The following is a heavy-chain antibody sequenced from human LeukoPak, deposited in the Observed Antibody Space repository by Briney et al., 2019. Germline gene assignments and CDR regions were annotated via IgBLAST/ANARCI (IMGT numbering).Heavy chain of an antibody. CDR2: IYWNDHK. CDR3: AHSYDTGGNYYSRFDY. D-gene: IGHD3-22*01. CDR1: GFSLTTSGVG. Sequence: SGPTLVNPTQTLTLTCTFSGFSLTTSGVGVGWIRQPPGKALEWLALIYWNDHKPYSPALRSRLTVTKDTSKNQVVLTMTNMDPVDTATYYCAHSYDTGGNYYSRFDYWGQGTLVTVSS. V-gene: IGHV2-5*01. J-gene: IGHJ4*02.